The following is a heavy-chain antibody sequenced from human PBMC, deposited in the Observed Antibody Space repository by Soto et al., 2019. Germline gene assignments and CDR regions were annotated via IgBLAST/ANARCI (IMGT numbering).Heavy chain of an antibody. V-gene: IGHV3-48*03. CDR3: ARAECSNPNCLTAYYSYGLDV. CDR1: GFTFSNFE. D-gene: IGHD2-2*01. Sequence: GALSPSCAASGFTFSNFEMHWVRHAPGKGLGRVSYINTAGSTKYYAESVKGRFTISRDNARNSLFLQMNSLRAEDTAVYYCARAECSNPNCLTAYYSYGLDVWGQGTTVTVSS. CDR2: INTAGSTK. J-gene: IGHJ6*02.